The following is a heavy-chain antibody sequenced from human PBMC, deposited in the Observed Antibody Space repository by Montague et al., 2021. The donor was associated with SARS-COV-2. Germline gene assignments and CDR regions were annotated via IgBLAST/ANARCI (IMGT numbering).Heavy chain of an antibody. D-gene: IGHD6-19*01. CDR2: TYHSGST. CDR3: ARESSGCFFRRCSRYGMDV. CDR1: GGSISSSNW. V-gene: IGHV4-4*02. J-gene: IGHJ6*02. Sequence: SETLSLTCAVSGGSISSSNWCCWVRHPPGKGLEWIGDTYHSGSTXYNPSLKSRVITSVANSKNHFFQKLSSVTAAATAVYYCARESSGCFFRRCSRYGMDVWGQGTLVTVSS.